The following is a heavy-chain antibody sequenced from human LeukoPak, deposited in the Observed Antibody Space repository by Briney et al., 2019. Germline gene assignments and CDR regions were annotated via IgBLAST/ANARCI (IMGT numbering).Heavy chain of an antibody. D-gene: IGHD3-22*01. CDR3: AREFGYYDSSGYPDHNYYYYYYMDV. J-gene: IGHJ6*03. CDR2: ISAYNGNT. V-gene: IGHV1-18*01. CDR1: GYTFTSYG. Sequence: GASVKVSCKASGYTFTSYGISWVRQAPGQGLEWMGWISAYNGNTNYAQKLQGRVTMTTDTSTSTTYMELRSLRSDDTAVYYCAREFGYYDSSGYPDHNYYYYYYMDVWGKGTTVTISS.